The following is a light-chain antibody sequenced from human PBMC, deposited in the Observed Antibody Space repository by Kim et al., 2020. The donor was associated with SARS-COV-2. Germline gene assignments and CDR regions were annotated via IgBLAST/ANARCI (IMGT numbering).Light chain of an antibody. V-gene: IGLV1-44*01. J-gene: IGLJ3*02. Sequence: GEMFPFSCSGSSSNTGSKPWNWYQQVPETDTKPLIHNTNQRPSGVPDRYSGSKSGTSASLAISGIQSADEADYYCATWGDSQNGWVFGGGTQLTVL. CDR3: ATWGDSQNGWV. CDR1: SSNTGSKP. CDR2: NTN.